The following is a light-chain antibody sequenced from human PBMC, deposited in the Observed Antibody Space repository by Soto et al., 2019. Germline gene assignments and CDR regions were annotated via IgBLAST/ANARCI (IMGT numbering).Light chain of an antibody. V-gene: IGLV2-14*01. CDR3: SSYTSRNTWV. CDR2: EVS. CDR1: SSDVGDYNY. Sequence: QSALTQPASVSGSPGQSITISCTGTSSDVGDYNYVSWYQPHPGKAPKVMIYEVSNRPSGVSNRFSGSKSGNTASRSISGLQAEDEADYYCSSYTSRNTWVFGGGTKLTVL. J-gene: IGLJ3*02.